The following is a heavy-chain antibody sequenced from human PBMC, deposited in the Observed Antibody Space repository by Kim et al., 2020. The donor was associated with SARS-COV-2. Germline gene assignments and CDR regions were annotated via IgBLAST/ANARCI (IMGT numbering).Heavy chain of an antibody. CDR3: VRLQLGRWLQPRTFDI. J-gene: IGHJ3*02. CDR1: GGSISSYY. CDR2: IYYSGST. V-gene: IGHV4-59*08. D-gene: IGHD5-12*01. Sequence: SETLSLTCTVSGGSISSYYWSWIRQPPGKGLEWIGYIYYSGSTNYNPSLKSRVTISVDTSKNQFSLKLSSVTAADTAVYYCVRLQLGRWLQPRTFDIWGQGTMVTVSS.